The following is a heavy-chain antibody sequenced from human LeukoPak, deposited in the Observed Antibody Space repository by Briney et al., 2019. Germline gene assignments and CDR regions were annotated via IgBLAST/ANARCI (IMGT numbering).Heavy chain of an antibody. CDR1: GGSFSGYY. V-gene: IGHV4-34*01. CDR2: INHSGST. J-gene: IGHJ4*02. Sequence: SETLSLTCAVYGGSFSGYYWSWIRQPPGKGLEWIGEINHSGSTNHNPSLKSRVTISVDTSKNQFSLKLSSVTAADTAVYYCAREFFSSSSSRFDYWGQGTLVTVSS. D-gene: IGHD6-6*01. CDR3: AREFFSSSSSRFDY.